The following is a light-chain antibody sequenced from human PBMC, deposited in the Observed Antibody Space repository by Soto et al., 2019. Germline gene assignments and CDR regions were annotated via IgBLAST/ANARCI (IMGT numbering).Light chain of an antibody. CDR1: SSNIESNT. Sequence: QSVLTQPPSASGTPGQRVTISCSGSSSNIESNTVNWYQQLPGTAPKLLIYSNHQRPSGVPDRFSCSKSGTSASLAISGLQSEAEDEYYCSAWDDSLNGVVFGGGTKLTVL. CDR3: SAWDDSLNGVV. J-gene: IGLJ2*01. CDR2: SNH. V-gene: IGLV1-44*01.